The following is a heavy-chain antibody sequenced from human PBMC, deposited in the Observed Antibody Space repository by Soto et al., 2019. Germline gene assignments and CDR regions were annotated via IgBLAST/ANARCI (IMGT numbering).Heavy chain of an antibody. J-gene: IGHJ4*02. CDR3: AGEVKVPTPAFVS. V-gene: IGHV1-69*19. CDR1: GGTFNTYA. D-gene: IGHD3-10*01. CDR2: ISPMFGAA. Sequence: QVQLVQSGAEMKKPGSSVKVSCQSSGGTFNTYAMNWVRQAPGQGPEWMGDISPMFGAANYAPKFQGRVTSTADESTGTSYMQLSSLTSEDTALYFCAGEVKVPTPAFVSWGQGTLVTVSS.